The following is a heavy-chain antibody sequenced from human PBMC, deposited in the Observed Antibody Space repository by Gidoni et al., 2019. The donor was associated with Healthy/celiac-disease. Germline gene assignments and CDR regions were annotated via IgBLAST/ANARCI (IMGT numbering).Heavy chain of an antibody. V-gene: IGHV4-34*01. CDR3: ARGQEREVVPAAILGWFDP. CDR1: GRSFSGYY. J-gene: IGHJ5*02. D-gene: IGHD2-2*02. Sequence: QVQLQQWGAGLLKPSETLSLTCAVYGRSFSGYYWSWIRQPPGKGLEWIGEINHSGSTNYNPSFKSRVTIAVDTSKNQFSLKLSSVTAADTAVYYCARGQEREVVPAAILGWFDPWGQGTLVTVSS. CDR2: INHSGST.